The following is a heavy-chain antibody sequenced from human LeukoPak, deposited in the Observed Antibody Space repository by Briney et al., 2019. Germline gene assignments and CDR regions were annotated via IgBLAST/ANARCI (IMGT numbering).Heavy chain of an antibody. V-gene: IGHV3-30*02. CDR3: ARVAWGQTAPQQWLVLGDYYFDY. D-gene: IGHD6-19*01. CDR1: GFTFRSYG. J-gene: IGHJ4*02. Sequence: GGSLRLSCAASGFTFRSYGMHWVRQAPGKGLEWVAFVRYDGSNKYYADSVKGRFTISRDSSKNTLYLQMNSLRAEDTAVYYCARVAWGQTAPQQWLVLGDYYFDYWGQGTLVTVSS. CDR2: VRYDGSNK.